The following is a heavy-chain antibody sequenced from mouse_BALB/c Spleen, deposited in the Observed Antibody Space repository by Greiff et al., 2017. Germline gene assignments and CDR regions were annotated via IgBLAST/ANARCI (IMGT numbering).Heavy chain of an antibody. J-gene: IGHJ3*01. V-gene: IGHV2-9*02. Sequence: QVQLKESGPGLVAPSQSLSITCTLSGFSLTSYGVHWVRQPPGKGLEWLGVIWAGGSTNYNSALMSRLSISKDNSKSQVFLKMNSLQTDDTAMYYCANPYDGLHYGFAYWGQGTLVTVSA. CDR1: GFSLTSYG. D-gene: IGHD2-3*01. CDR3: ANPYDGLHYGFAY. CDR2: IWAGGST.